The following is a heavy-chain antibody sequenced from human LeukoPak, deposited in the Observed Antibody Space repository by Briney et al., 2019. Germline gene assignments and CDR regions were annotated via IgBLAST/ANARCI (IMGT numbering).Heavy chain of an antibody. J-gene: IGHJ4*02. V-gene: IGHV3-23*01. CDR1: GFTFSSYA. CDR2: ISGSGGST. Sequence: GGSLRLSCAASGFTFSSYAMSWVRQAPGKGLEWVSAISGSGGSTYYADSVKGRFTISRGNSKNTLYLQMNSLRAEDTAVYYCAKDQGSSGRSPFDYWGQGTLVTVSS. D-gene: IGHD6-19*01. CDR3: AKDQGSSGRSPFDY.